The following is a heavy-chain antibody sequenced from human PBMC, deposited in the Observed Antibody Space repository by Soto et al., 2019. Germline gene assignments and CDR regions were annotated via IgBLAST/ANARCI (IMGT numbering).Heavy chain of an antibody. J-gene: IGHJ4*02. D-gene: IGHD6-25*01. V-gene: IGHV3-53*01. Sequence: EVQLVESGGGLIQPGGSLRLSCAVSGFTVSNNYMSWVRQAPGKGLEGVSVIYSGGYTAYGDSVKGRFTISRDNSKNPLDLQMKVRGATQPGVFYGATQRGGGGYWGQGTLVTVSS. CDR3: ATQRGGGGY. CDR1: GFTVSNNY. CDR2: IYSGGYT.